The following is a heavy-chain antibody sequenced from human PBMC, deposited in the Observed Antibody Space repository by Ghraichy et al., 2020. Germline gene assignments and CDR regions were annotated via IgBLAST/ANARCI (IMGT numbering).Heavy chain of an antibody. Sequence: SQTLSLTCAVYGGSFSGYYWSWIRQPPGKGLEWIGEINHSGSTNYNPSLKSRVTISVDTSKNQFSLKLSSVTAADTAVYYCRAVDYYDSSRDYWGQGTLVTVSS. CDR2: INHSGST. V-gene: IGHV4-34*01. CDR1: GGSFSGYY. CDR3: RAVDYYDSSRDY. D-gene: IGHD3-22*01. J-gene: IGHJ4*02.